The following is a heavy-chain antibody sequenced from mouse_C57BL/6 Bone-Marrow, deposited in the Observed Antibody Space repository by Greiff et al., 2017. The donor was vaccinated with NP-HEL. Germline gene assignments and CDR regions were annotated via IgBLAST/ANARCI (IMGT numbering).Heavy chain of an antibody. J-gene: IGHJ2*01. V-gene: IGHV7-3*01. Sequence: EVHVVESGGGLVQPGGSLSLSCAASGFTFTDYYMSWVRQPPGKALEWLGFIRNKANGSTTEYSASVKGRFTISRDNSPSILYLQMNALRAEESATDYCARYEARDGSSYGLDYWGQGTTLTVSS. CDR2: IRNKANGSTT. D-gene: IGHD1-1*01. CDR3: ARYEARDGSSYGLDY. CDR1: GFTFTDYY.